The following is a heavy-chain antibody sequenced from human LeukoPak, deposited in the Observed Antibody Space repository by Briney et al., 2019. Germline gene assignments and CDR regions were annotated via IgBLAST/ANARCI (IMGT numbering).Heavy chain of an antibody. CDR2: ISYDGSNK. J-gene: IGHJ3*02. CDR3: ARVSRERLDAFDI. CDR1: GFTFSSYA. D-gene: IGHD6-25*01. Sequence: GGSLRLSCAASGFTFSSYAMHWVRQAPGKGLEWVAVISYDGSNKYYADSVKGRFTISRDNSKNTLYLQMNSLRAEDTAVYYCARVSRERLDAFDIWGQGTMVTVSS. V-gene: IGHV3-30*04.